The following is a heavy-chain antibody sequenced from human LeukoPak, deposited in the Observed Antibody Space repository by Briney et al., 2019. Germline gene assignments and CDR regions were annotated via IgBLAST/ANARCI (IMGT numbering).Heavy chain of an antibody. D-gene: IGHD2-15*01. CDR3: ARLVAARFYYYYMDV. Sequence: SETLSLTCTVSGGSISSYYWSWIRQPPGKGLEWIGYIYTSGSTNYNPSLKSQATISVDTSKNQFSLKLSSVTAADTAVYYCARLVAARFYYYYMDVWGKGTTVTVSS. V-gene: IGHV4-4*09. CDR2: IYTSGST. J-gene: IGHJ6*03. CDR1: GGSISSYY.